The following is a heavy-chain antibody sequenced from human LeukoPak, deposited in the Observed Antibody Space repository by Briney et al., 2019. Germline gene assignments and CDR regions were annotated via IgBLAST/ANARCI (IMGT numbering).Heavy chain of an antibody. J-gene: IGHJ4*02. CDR3: ARDWAAAAGTH. D-gene: IGHD6-13*01. V-gene: IGHV1-69*13. CDR2: IIPIFGTA. CDR1: GVTFSSYA. Sequence: ASVKVSCKASGVTFSSYAISWVRQAPGQGLEWMGGIIPIFGTANYAQKFQGRVTITADESTSTAYMELSSLRSEDTAVYYCARDWAAAAGTHWGQGTLVTVSS.